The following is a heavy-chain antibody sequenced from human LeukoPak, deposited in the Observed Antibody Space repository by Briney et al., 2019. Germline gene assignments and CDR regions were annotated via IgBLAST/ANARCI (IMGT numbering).Heavy chain of an antibody. J-gene: IGHJ4*02. CDR2: IYHSGST. CDR3: ARSDSGDERFDY. Sequence: PSETLSLTCAVSGGSISSGGYSWSWIRQPPGKGLEWIGYIYHSGSTYYNPSLKSRVTISVDRSKDQFSLKLSSVTAADTAVYYCARSDSGDERFDYWGQGTLVTVSS. D-gene: IGHD4-17*01. CDR1: GGSISSGGYS. V-gene: IGHV4-30-2*01.